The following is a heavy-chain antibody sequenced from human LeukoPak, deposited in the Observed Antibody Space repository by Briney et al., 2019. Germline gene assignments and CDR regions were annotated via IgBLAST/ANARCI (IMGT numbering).Heavy chain of an antibody. CDR1: GFTFSTYS. CDR2: ISSGSTDI. D-gene: IGHD4-17*01. V-gene: IGHV3-21*01. J-gene: IGHJ4*02. Sequence: GGSLRLSRAASGFTFSTYSMNWVGQAPGKGLEWVSCISSGSTDIYNEASVKGRFTISRDNAKNSLYLQMNSLRADDTAVYYCARDPVGTTVDYWGQGTLVTVSS. CDR3: ARDPVGTTVDY.